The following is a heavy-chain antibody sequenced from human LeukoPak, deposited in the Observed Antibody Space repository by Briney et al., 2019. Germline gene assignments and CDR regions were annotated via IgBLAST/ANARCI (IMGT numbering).Heavy chain of an antibody. Sequence: GGFLRLSCAASGFTVSSNYMSWVRQAPGKGLEWVSVIYSGGSTYYADSVKGRFTISRDNSKNTLYLQTNSLRAEDTAVYYCARDPSSGWYWFDPWGQGTLVTVSS. CDR3: ARDPSSGWYWFDP. J-gene: IGHJ5*02. CDR1: GFTVSSNY. CDR2: IYSGGST. V-gene: IGHV3-66*02. D-gene: IGHD6-19*01.